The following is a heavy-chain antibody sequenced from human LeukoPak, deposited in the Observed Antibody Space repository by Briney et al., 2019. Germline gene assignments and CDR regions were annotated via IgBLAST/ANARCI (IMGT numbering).Heavy chain of an antibody. J-gene: IGHJ4*02. V-gene: IGHV5-51*01. D-gene: IGHD6-19*01. CDR1: GYSFTSYW. Sequence: GESLKISCKGSGYSFTSYWIGWVRQMPGKGLEWMGIIYPDDSDTRYSPSFQGQVSISADKSISTAYPQWSRLKASDSAMYYCAKTTRGHYNSGWYVEYRGQGTLVTVSS. CDR2: IYPDDSDT. CDR3: AKTTRGHYNSGWYVEY.